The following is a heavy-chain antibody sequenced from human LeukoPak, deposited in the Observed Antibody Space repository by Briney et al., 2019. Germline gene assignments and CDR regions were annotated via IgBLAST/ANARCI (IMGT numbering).Heavy chain of an antibody. V-gene: IGHV4-38-2*02. CDR1: GYSISSGYY. Sequence: SETLSLTCTVSGYSISSGYYWGWIRQPPGKGLEWIGSIYHSGSTYYNPSLKSRVTISVDTSKNQFSLKLSSVTAADTAVYYCARDRGYSYGSPDNWFDPWGQGTLVTVSS. D-gene: IGHD5-18*01. CDR3: ARDRGYSYGSPDNWFDP. J-gene: IGHJ5*02. CDR2: IYHSGST.